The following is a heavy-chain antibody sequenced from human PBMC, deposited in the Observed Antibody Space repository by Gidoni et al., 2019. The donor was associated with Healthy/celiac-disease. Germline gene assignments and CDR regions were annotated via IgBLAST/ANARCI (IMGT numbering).Heavy chain of an antibody. J-gene: IGHJ6*02. CDR1: GFTFSDYY. CDR3: ARDQTPASSSYYYYGMDV. V-gene: IGHV3-11*01. CDR2: ISSSGSTI. Sequence: QVQLVESGGGLVKPGGSLRLSCAASGFTFSDYYMSWIRQAPGKGLEWVSYISSSGSTIYYADSVKGRFTISRDNANNSLYLQMNSLRAEDTAVYYCARDQTPASSSYYYYGMDVWGQGTTVTVSS. D-gene: IGHD1-26*01.